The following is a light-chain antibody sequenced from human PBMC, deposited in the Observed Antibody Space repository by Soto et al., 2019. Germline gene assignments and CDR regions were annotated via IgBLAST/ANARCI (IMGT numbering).Light chain of an antibody. J-gene: IGKJ1*01. CDR1: QPVPSGF. CDR2: ETS. Sequence: EIVLTQSPATLSLSPGDRATLSCGASQPVPSGFLAWYQQRPGLPPRLLIYETSSRAAGCPHRFTGSGSGTDFTLTIDRLEPADIAVYYCQQYGNSPPWTFGQGTKVDIK. V-gene: IGKV3D-20*01. CDR3: QQYGNSPPWT.